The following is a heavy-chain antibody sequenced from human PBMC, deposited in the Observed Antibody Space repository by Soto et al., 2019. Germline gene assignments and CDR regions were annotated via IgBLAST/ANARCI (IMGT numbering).Heavy chain of an antibody. CDR3: AKNGCSYPAYYLYYYYVDG. J-gene: IGHJ6*03. CDR2: LTGTGDSA. Sequence: EVQLLESGGGLVQPGGSLRLSCAASGFRLSDSAVSWVRQAPGKGLEWVSSLTGTGDSAFSSDSATGRFTISRDISKSTLYLQMNSLRAEDTAVYYCAKNGCSYPAYYLYYYYVDGWGRGTTVTVSS. D-gene: IGHD2-15*01. V-gene: IGHV3-23*01. CDR1: GFRLSDSA.